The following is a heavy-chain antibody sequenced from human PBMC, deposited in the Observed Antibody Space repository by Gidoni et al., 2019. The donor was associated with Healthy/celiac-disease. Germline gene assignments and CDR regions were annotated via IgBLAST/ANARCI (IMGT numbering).Heavy chain of an antibody. CDR3: AREVGRSGDAFDI. CDR1: GGSISSGGYY. D-gene: IGHD1-26*01. Sequence: QVQLQDSGPGLVKPSQTLSLTFTVSGGSISSGGYYWSWIRQHPGKGLEWIGYIYYSGSTYYNTSLKSRVTISVDTSKNQFSLKLSSVTAADTAVYYCAREVGRSGDAFDIWGQGTMVTVSS. CDR2: IYYSGST. V-gene: IGHV4-31*03. J-gene: IGHJ3*02.